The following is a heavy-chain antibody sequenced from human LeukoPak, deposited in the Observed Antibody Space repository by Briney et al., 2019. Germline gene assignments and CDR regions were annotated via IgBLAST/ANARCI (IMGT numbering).Heavy chain of an antibody. CDR3: ARDVISEVVGKWFFDP. J-gene: IGHJ5*02. CDR2: IYYSGST. Sequence: SETPSLTCTVSGGSISSGDYYWSWIRQPPGKGLEWIGYIYYSGSTYYNPSLKSRVTISVDTSKNQFSLKLSSVTAADTAVYYCARDVISEVVGKWFFDPWGQGTLVTVSS. V-gene: IGHV4-30-4*01. D-gene: IGHD2-2*01. CDR1: GGSISSGDYY.